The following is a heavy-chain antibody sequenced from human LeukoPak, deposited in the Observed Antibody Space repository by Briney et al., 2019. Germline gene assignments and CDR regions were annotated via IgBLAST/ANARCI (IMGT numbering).Heavy chain of an antibody. CDR1: GCTFRTSW. CDR3: AKDRSGWYYYYGMDV. V-gene: IGHV3-74*01. CDR2: INPDGSIT. J-gene: IGHJ6*02. D-gene: IGHD3-22*01. Sequence: GGSLRLSCAASGCTFRTSWMHWVRQARGRGLVGVARINPDGSITTYADSVKGRFTISRDNAKNTVYLKMNSLRAEDTAVYYCAKDRSGWYYYYGMDVWGQGTTVTVSS.